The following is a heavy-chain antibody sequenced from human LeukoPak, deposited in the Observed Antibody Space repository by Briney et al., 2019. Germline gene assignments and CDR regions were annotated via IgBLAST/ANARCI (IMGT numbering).Heavy chain of an antibody. J-gene: IGHJ4*02. Sequence: SETLFLTCTVPGGSISSYYWSWIRQPAGKGLEWIGRIYTSGSTNYNPSLKSRVTMSVDTSKNQFSLKLSSVTAADTAVYYCARTYYYGSGSYRDDYWGQGTLVTVSS. D-gene: IGHD3-10*01. CDR2: IYTSGST. V-gene: IGHV4-4*07. CDR3: ARTYYYGSGSYRDDY. CDR1: GGSISSYY.